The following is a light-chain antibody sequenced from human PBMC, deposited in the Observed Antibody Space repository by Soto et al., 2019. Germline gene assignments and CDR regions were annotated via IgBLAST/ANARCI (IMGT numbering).Light chain of an antibody. CDR3: QQRSNWPLT. J-gene: IGKJ4*01. CDR2: DAS. V-gene: IGKV3-11*01. Sequence: EIVLTQSPATLTLSPGERATLSCRASQSVSSYLAWYQQKPGQGPRLLIYDASNRATGVPARFSGSGSGTEFTLTISSLEPEDFAVYYCQQRSNWPLTFGGGTKVEIK. CDR1: QSVSSY.